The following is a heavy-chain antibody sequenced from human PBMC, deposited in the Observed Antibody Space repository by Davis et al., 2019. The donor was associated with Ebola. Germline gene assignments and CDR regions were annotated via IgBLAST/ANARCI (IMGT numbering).Heavy chain of an antibody. Sequence: SETLSLTCAVSGGSISSSNLWSWVRQPPGKGLEWIGDIYHSRSTNYNPSIKSRVTISVDKSKNQFSLKLSSVTAADTAVYYCARDEIVSDFWSGYTYNWFDPWGQGTLVTVSS. D-gene: IGHD3-3*01. J-gene: IGHJ5*02. CDR2: IYHSRST. CDR3: ARDEIVSDFWSGYTYNWFDP. CDR1: GGSISSSNL. V-gene: IGHV4-4*02.